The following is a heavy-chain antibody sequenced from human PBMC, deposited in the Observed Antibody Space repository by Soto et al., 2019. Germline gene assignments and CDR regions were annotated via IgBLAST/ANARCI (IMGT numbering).Heavy chain of an antibody. CDR2: INHSGST. J-gene: IGHJ4*02. CDR1: GGSFSGYY. D-gene: IGHD6-13*01. CDR3: ARGRPPGNAAALIHKYYFDY. V-gene: IGHV4-34*01. Sequence: SETLSLTCAVYGGSFSGYYWSWIRQPPGKGLEWIGEINHSGSTNYNPSLKSRVTISVDTSKNQFSLKLSSVTAADTAVYYCARGRPPGNAAALIHKYYFDYWGQGTLVTVSS.